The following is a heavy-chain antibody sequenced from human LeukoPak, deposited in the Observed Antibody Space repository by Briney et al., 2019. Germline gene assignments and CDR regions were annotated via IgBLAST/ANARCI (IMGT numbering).Heavy chain of an antibody. V-gene: IGHV5-51*01. D-gene: IGHD6-13*01. Sequence: PGESLKISCKGSGYSFTSYWIGWVRQMPGKGLEWMGIIYPGDSDTRYSPSLQGQVTISADKSISTAYLQWGSLKASDTAMYYCARIEAYSSSWYYFDYWGQGTLVTVSS. CDR2: IYPGDSDT. CDR3: ARIEAYSSSWYYFDY. J-gene: IGHJ4*02. CDR1: GYSFTSYW.